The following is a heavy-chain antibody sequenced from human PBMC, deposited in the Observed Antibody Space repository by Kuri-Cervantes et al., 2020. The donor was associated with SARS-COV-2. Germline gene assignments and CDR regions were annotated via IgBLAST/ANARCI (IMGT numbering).Heavy chain of an antibody. CDR2: IIPILGIA. D-gene: IGHD2-2*01. Sequence: SVKVSCKASGGTFSSYAISWVRQAPGQGLEWMGRIIPILGIANYAQKFQGRVTITADKSTSTAYMELSSLRSEDTAVYYCARGRRNYCSSTSCYPPYYGMDVWGQGTTVTVSS. CDR1: GGTFSSYA. V-gene: IGHV1-69*04. J-gene: IGHJ6*02. CDR3: ARGRRNYCSSTSCYPPYYGMDV.